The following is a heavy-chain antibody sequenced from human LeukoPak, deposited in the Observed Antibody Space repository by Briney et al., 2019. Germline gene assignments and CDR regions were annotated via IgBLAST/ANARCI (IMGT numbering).Heavy chain of an antibody. D-gene: IGHD4-17*01. CDR3: ARDEHDYGDYGVVVY. V-gene: IGHV3-30-3*01. CDR1: GFTFSSHA. J-gene: IGHJ4*02. CDR2: ISSDGTIK. Sequence: GGSLRLSCAASGFTFSSHAMHWVRQAPGKGLEWVAVISSDGTIKYYTDSVKGRFTISRDNSKNTLYLQMNSLRAEDTAVYYCARDEHDYGDYGVVVYWGQGTLVTVSS.